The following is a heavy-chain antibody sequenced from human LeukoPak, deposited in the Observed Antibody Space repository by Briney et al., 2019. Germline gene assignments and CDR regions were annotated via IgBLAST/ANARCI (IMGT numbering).Heavy chain of an antibody. Sequence: SETLSLTCAVYGGSFSGFYWRWIPHVPGKGLEWIGEINYPGSTSYNPSLKSRVTISVDTSQNQFFLLLTSVTAADTAVYYCARVAGYLPTRWFDPWGQGTHVTVSS. CDR1: GGSFSGFY. J-gene: IGHJ5*02. CDR3: ARVAGYLPTRWFDP. CDR2: INYPGST. V-gene: IGHV4-34*01. D-gene: IGHD6-25*01.